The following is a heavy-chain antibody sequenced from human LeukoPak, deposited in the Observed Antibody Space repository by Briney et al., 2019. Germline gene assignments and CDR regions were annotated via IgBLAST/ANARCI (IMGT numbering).Heavy chain of an antibody. D-gene: IGHD3-22*01. V-gene: IGHV3-30*03. CDR3: ARGRIVYYDSSGLYMDV. CDR1: GFNFMTYG. J-gene: IGHJ6*03. Sequence: PGGSLRLSCAASGFNFMTYGMHWVRQAPGKELEWVAFISYDGGKRFFGESVKGRFTIARDNSENTVSLQMNTLKTEDTAVYYCARGRIVYYDSSGLYMDVWGKGTTVTVSS. CDR2: ISYDGGKR.